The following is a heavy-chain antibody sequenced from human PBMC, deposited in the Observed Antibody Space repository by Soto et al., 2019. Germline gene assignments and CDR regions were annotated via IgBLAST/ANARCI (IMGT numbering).Heavy chain of an antibody. D-gene: IGHD3-9*01. Sequence: QVQLQESGPGLVKPSGTLSLTCAVSGGSISSSNWWSWVRQPPGKGLEWIGEIYHSGSTNYNPSLKSRVTISVDKSKNQFSLKPSSVTAADTAVYYCAAAGYDILTGTTGYFDYWGQGTLVTVSS. V-gene: IGHV4-4*02. J-gene: IGHJ4*02. CDR1: GGSISSSNW. CDR3: AAAGYDILTGTTGYFDY. CDR2: IYHSGST.